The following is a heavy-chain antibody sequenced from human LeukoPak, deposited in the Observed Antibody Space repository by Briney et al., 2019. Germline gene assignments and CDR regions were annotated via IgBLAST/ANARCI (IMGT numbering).Heavy chain of an antibody. Sequence: PGGSLRLSCVASGFTVSTTYMGWVRQAPGKGLEWVSVIYSGGTTYYADSVKGRFTFSRDNAKNSLYLQMNSLRAEDTAVYYCARDVVPPPGNWFDPWGQGTLVTVSS. CDR2: IYSGGTT. CDR3: ARDVVPPPGNWFDP. V-gene: IGHV3-53*01. J-gene: IGHJ5*02. D-gene: IGHD2-21*01. CDR1: GFTVSTTY.